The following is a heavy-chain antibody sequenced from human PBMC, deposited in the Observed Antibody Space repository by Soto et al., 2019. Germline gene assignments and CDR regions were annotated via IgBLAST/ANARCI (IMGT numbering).Heavy chain of an antibody. J-gene: IGHJ4*02. Sequence: QVQLVESGGGVVQPGRSLRLSCAASEFTFSFYDMHWVRQAPGKGLEWVALVSSDGSDRYYADSVKGRFTIFRDNSKSTVYLQMNSLTTEDTAVYYCAKGQPRYCTSNNCYVFDYWGQGTLVTVSS. CDR3: AKGQPRYCTSNNCYVFDY. CDR2: VSSDGSDR. D-gene: IGHD2-8*01. V-gene: IGHV3-30*18. CDR1: EFTFSFYD.